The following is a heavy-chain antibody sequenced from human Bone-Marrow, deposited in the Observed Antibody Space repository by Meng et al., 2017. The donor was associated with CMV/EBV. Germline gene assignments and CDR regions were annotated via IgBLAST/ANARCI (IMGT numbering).Heavy chain of an antibody. D-gene: IGHD3-10*01. J-gene: IGHJ4*02. CDR1: GFTFSSYW. Sequence: GGSLRLSCAASGFTFSSYWMSWVRQAPGKGLEWVANIKQDGSEKYYVDSVKGRFTISRDNAKNSLYLQMSSLRAEDTAVYYCARVPRGQTGAYDYWGQGTLVTVSS. CDR2: IKQDGSEK. V-gene: IGHV3-7*01. CDR3: ARVPRGQTGAYDY.